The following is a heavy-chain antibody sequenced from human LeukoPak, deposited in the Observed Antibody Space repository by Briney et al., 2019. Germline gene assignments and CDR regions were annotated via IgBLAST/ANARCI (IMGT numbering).Heavy chain of an antibody. CDR1: GFTFSSYW. D-gene: IGHD5/OR15-5a*01. J-gene: IGHJ4*02. Sequence: PGGSLRLSCAAFGFTFSSYWMSWVRQAPGKGLEWVANIKQDGSEKYYVDSVKGRFTISRDNAKNSLYLQMNSLRAEDTAVYYCVREGSFYAPWDYWGQGTLVTVSS. CDR2: IKQDGSEK. CDR3: VREGSFYAPWDY. V-gene: IGHV3-7*01.